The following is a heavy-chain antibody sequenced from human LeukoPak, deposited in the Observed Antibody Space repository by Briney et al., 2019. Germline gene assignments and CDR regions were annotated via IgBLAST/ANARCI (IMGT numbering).Heavy chain of an antibody. D-gene: IGHD2-2*01. CDR2: INHSGST. CDR1: GGSFSGYY. J-gene: IGHJ6*03. Sequence: SETLSLTCAVYGGSFSGYYWSWIRQPPGKGLEWIGEINHSGSTNYNPSLESRVTISVDTSKNQFSLKLSSVTAADTAVYYCARRDIAVVPAAYYYYYYMDVWGKGTTVIVSS. V-gene: IGHV4-34*01. CDR3: ARRDIAVVPAAYYYYYYMDV.